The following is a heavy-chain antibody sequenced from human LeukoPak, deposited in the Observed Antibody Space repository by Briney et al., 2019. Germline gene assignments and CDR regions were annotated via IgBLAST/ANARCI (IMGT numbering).Heavy chain of an antibody. D-gene: IGHD4-17*01. CDR2: INPNSGGT. Sequence: SCXXXXYTFXXXYMHWVRQAPGQGLEWMGWINPNSGGTNYAQKFQGRVTMTRDTSISTAYMELSRLRSDDTAVYYCARGLRWYLYYFDYWGQGTLVTVSS. CDR1: XYTFXXXY. J-gene: IGHJ4*02. CDR3: ARGLRWYLYYFDY. V-gene: IGHV1-2*02.